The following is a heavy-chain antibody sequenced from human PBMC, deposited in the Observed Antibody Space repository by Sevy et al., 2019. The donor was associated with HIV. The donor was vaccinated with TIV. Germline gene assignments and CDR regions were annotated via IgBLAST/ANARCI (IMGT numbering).Heavy chain of an antibody. CDR2: IIPILGTT. Sequence: VKVSCKASGGTFSTYAFNWVRQAPGQGLEWVGGIIPILGTTNYAQKFQGRVSIIADESTGTAYITLSRLTSEDTAVYYCTKDLMEATMGFDHWGQGALVTVSS. J-gene: IGHJ4*02. V-gene: IGHV1-69*13. CDR1: GGTFSTYA. D-gene: IGHD2-8*01. CDR3: TKDLMEATMGFDH.